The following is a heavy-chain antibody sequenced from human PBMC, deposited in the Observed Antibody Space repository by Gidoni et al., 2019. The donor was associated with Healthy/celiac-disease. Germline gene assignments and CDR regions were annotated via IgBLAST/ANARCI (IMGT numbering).Heavy chain of an antibody. CDR3: ARSYDYIWGSYRYTHFDY. CDR1: GGSFSGYY. V-gene: IGHV4-34*01. CDR2: INHSGST. D-gene: IGHD3-16*02. J-gene: IGHJ4*02. Sequence: QVQLQQWGAGLLKPSETLSLTCAVYGGSFSGYYWSWIRQPPGKGLEWIGEINHSGSTNYNPSLKSRVTISVDTSKNQFSLKLSSVTAADTAVYYCARSYDYIWGSYRYTHFDYWGQGTLVTVSS.